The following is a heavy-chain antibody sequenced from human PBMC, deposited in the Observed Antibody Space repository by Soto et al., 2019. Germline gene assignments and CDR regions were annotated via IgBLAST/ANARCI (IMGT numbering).Heavy chain of an antibody. CDR2: TYHSGNP. V-gene: IGHV4-30-2*01. CDR3: ANFNWYFDL. J-gene: IGHJ2*01. CDR1: GDTISTGGYT. Sequence: PSETLSLTCDVSGDTISTGGYTWAWIRQPPGKALEWIGHTYHSGNPYYNPSLKSRVIISVDRSKNQFSLKLSSVTAADTAVYYCANFNWYFDLWGRGTLVTVSS. D-gene: IGHD1-7*01.